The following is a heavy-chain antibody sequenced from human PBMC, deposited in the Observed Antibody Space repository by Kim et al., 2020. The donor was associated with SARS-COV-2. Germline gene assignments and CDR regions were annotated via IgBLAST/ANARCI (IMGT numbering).Heavy chain of an antibody. CDR2: IYYSGTS. Sequence: SETLSLTCTVSGASFSDYYWTWIRQPPGRGLEWIGYIYYSGTSNYSPSLESRVTISVDASKNQFSLKLSSVTAADTAVYFCAREVLGDGDYFDYWGQGTL. D-gene: IGHD2-8*01. CDR1: GASFSDYY. J-gene: IGHJ4*02. CDR3: AREVLGDGDYFDY. V-gene: IGHV4-59*01.